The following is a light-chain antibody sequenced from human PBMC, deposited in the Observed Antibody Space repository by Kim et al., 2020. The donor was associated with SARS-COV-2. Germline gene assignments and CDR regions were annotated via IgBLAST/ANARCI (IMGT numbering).Light chain of an antibody. CDR2: KAS. Sequence: SASVGNRITITCRASQTITMWLAWYKQKPGKAPNLLIYKASTVESGVPPRFSGRGSGTEFTLTISSLQPDDFGTYYCQQHFAYPHTFGQGTKLEI. CDR3: QQHFAYPHT. V-gene: IGKV1-5*03. CDR1: QTITMW. J-gene: IGKJ2*01.